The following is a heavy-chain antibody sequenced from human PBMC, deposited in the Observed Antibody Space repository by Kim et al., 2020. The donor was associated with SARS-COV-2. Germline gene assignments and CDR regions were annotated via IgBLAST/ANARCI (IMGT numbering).Heavy chain of an antibody. Sequence: GGSLRLSCAASGFTFSSYAMSWVRQAPGKGLEWVSAISGSGGSTYYADSVKGRFTISRDNSKNTLYLQMNSLRAEDTAVYYCAKVKIAEMNYYYYMVVWGKGTTVTVSS. CDR3: AKVKIAEMNYYYYMVV. CDR2: ISGSGGST. D-gene: IGHD3-22*01. J-gene: IGHJ6*03. CDR1: GFTFSSYA. V-gene: IGHV3-23*01.